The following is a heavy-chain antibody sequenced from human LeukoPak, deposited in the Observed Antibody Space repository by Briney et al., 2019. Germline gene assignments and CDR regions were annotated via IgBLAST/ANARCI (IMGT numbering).Heavy chain of an antibody. V-gene: IGHV3-11*01. CDR2: ISSSGSTI. D-gene: IGHD6-13*01. J-gene: IGHJ4*02. CDR3: ARVYVGQQLGVFDY. Sequence: PGGSLRLSCAASGFTFSDYYMSWIRQAPGKGLEWVSYISSSGSTIYYADSVKGRFTISRDNAENSLYLQMNSLRAEDTALYHCARVYVGQQLGVFDYWGQGTLVTVSS. CDR1: GFTFSDYY.